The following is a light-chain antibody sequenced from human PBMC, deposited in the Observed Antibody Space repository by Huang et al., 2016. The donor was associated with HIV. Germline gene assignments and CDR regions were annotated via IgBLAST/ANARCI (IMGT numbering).Light chain of an antibody. J-gene: IGKJ1*01. CDR2: WAS. V-gene: IGKV4-1*01. Sequence: DIIMTQSPDSLAVSLGERATLNCRSSQSVYSSSTSKDYMEWFQQKPGQPPRFLLFWASTREAGVPDRFSGSGSGTHFTLTITNLEAEDAAIYYCQQYYSSPQTFGQGTRVEVK. CDR1: QSVYSSSTSKDY. CDR3: QQYYSSPQT.